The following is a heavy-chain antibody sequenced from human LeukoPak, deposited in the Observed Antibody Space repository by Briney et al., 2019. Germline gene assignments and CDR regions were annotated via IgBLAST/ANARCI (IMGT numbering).Heavy chain of an antibody. CDR2: IYYSGST. V-gene: IGHV4-59*12. J-gene: IGHJ4*02. Sequence: SETLSLTCTVSGGSISYYYWSWIRQPPGKGLEWIGYIYYSGSTNYNPSLKSRVTISVDTSKNQFSLKLSSVTAADTATYYCSRESRAFCPFGYWGQGTLVIVSS. CDR3: SRESRAFCPFGY. D-gene: IGHD2-2*01. CDR1: GGSISYYY.